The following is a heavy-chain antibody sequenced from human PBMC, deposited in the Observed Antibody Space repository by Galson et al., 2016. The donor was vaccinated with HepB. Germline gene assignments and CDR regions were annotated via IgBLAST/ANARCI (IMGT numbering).Heavy chain of an antibody. J-gene: IGHJ6*02. V-gene: IGHV1-69*13. CDR1: GGTFSSYA. CDR2: IIPIFGTT. CDR3: ARADSTVYDFWSGYSPNYYYYGMDV. D-gene: IGHD3-3*01. Sequence: SVKVSCKASGGTFSSYAISWVRQAPGQGLEWMGGIIPIFGTTNYAQKFQGRVTITADEFTSTAYMELSSLRSEDSAVYYCARADSTVYDFWSGYSPNYYYYGMDVWGQGTTVTVSS.